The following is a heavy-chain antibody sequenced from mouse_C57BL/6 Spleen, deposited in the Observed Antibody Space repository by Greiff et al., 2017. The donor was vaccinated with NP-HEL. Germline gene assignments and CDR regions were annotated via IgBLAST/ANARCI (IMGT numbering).Heavy chain of an antibody. J-gene: IGHJ2*01. CDR2: ISGGGGNT. CDR3: ARPGSSYDFDY. Sequence: DVKLVESGGGLVKPGGSLKLSCAASGFTFSSYTMSWVRQTPEKRLEWVATISGGGGNTYYPDSVKGRFTISRDNAKNTLYLQMSSLRSEDTALYYCARPGSSYDFDYWGQGTTLTVSS. V-gene: IGHV5-9*01. CDR1: GFTFSSYT. D-gene: IGHD1-1*01.